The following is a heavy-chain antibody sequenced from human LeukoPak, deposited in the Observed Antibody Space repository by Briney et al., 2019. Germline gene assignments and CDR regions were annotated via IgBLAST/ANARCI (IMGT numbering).Heavy chain of an antibody. D-gene: IGHD3-22*01. CDR1: GESFSGYY. V-gene: IGHV4-59*01. Sequence: SETLSLTCTVYGESFSGYYWSWIRQPPGKGLEWIGYIYYSGSTNYNPFLKSRVTISLDTSKNQFSLKLSSVTAADTAVYYCARTDYFSDSSGYRYDAFDIWGQGTMVTVSS. CDR3: ARTDYFSDSSGYRYDAFDI. J-gene: IGHJ3*02. CDR2: IYYSGST.